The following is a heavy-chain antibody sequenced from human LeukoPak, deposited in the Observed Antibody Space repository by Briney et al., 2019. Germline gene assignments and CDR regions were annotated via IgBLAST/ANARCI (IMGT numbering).Heavy chain of an antibody. Sequence: SETLSLTCTVSGGSISSYYWSWIRQPPGKGLEWIGYIYYSGSTNYNPSLKSRVTISVDTSKNQFSLKLSSVTAADTAVYYCARNAYSSGWYDYYYGMDVWGQGTTVTVSS. CDR2: IYYSGST. CDR1: GGSISSYY. D-gene: IGHD6-19*01. CDR3: ARNAYSSGWYDYYYGMDV. V-gene: IGHV4-59*08. J-gene: IGHJ6*02.